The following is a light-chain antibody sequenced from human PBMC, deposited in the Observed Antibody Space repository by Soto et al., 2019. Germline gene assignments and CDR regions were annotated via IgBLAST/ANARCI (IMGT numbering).Light chain of an antibody. V-gene: IGKV3-20*01. CDR1: QSVTANY. CDR3: QQYGSSPTWP. CDR2: GAS. J-gene: IGKJ1*01. Sequence: EIVLTQSPCTLSLSPGERATLSCRASQSVTANYLAWYQQKPGQAPRLLIYGASTRATGIPDRFSGSGSGTDFTLTISRLEPEDSAVYYCQQYGSSPTWPFGQGTKVDNK.